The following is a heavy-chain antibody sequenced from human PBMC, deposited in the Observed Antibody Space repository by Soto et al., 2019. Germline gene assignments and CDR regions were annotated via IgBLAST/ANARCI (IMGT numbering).Heavy chain of an antibody. CDR2: ISYDGSNK. Sequence: PGGSLRLSCAASGFTFSSYAMHWVRQAPGKGLEWVAVISYDGSNKYYADSVKGRFTISRDNSKNPLYLQMNSLRAEDTAVYYCARTLTSGYDYYYYYGMDVWGQGTTVTVSS. V-gene: IGHV3-30-3*01. D-gene: IGHD5-12*01. CDR3: ARTLTSGYDYYYYYGMDV. J-gene: IGHJ6*02. CDR1: GFTFSSYA.